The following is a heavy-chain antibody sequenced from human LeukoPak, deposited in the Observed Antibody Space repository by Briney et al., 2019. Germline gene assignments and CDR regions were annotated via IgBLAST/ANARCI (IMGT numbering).Heavy chain of an antibody. CDR3: ARPAAAGTGIFDY. CDR2: MNPNSGNT. V-gene: IGHV1-8*01. CDR1: GYTLTSYD. J-gene: IGHJ4*02. D-gene: IGHD6-13*01. Sequence: ASVKVSCKASGYTLTSYDINWVRQATGQGLEWMGWMNPNSGNTGYAQKFQGRVTMTRNTSISTAYMELSSLRSEDTAVYYCARPAAAGTGIFDYWGQGTLVTVSS.